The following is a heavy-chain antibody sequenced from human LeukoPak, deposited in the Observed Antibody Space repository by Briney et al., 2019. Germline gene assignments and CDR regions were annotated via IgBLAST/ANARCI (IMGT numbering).Heavy chain of an antibody. Sequence: GGSLRLSCTASGFTFGDYTVSWVRQAPGQGLEWVGFIRSKAYGGTTEYAASVKGRFTISRGDSKSIAYLQMNSLRTEDTAVYYCTRDIAGYHDSSGYFYLDYWGQGTLVTVSS. V-gene: IGHV3-49*04. D-gene: IGHD3-22*01. CDR1: GFTFGDYT. CDR2: IRSKAYGGTT. CDR3: TRDIAGYHDSSGYFYLDY. J-gene: IGHJ4*02.